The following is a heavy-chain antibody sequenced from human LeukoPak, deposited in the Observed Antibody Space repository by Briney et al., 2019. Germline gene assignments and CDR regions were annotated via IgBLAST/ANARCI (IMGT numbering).Heavy chain of an antibody. CDR3: AKASGGVAGTPGLDY. D-gene: IGHD6-19*01. Sequence: PGGSLRLSCAASGFTFSGSAMHWVRQAPGKGLEWVSAISGSGGSTYYADSVKGRFTISRDNSKNTLYLQMNSLRAEDTAVYYCAKASGGVAGTPGLDYWGQGTLVTVSS. J-gene: IGHJ4*02. CDR2: ISGSGGST. CDR1: GFTFSGSA. V-gene: IGHV3-23*01.